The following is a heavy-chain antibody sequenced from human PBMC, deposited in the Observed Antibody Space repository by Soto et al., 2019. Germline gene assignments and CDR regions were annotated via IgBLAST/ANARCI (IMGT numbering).Heavy chain of an antibody. J-gene: IGHJ6*02. CDR3: ARGGYYYYYGMDV. V-gene: IGHV4-31*03. Sequence: SETLSLTCTVSSGSISSGGYYWSWIRQHPGKGLEWIGYIYYSGSIFYNPSLKSRVAISVDTSKSHFSLKLSSVTAADTAVYYCARGGYYYYYGMDVWGQGTTVTVSS. CDR1: SGSISSGGYY. CDR2: IYYSGSI.